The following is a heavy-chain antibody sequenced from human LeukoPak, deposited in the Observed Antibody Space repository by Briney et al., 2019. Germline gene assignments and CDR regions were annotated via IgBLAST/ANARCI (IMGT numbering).Heavy chain of an antibody. D-gene: IGHD3-3*01. V-gene: IGHV3-23*01. CDR3: AKGVFGVNRAFDY. CDR1: GSTFNTCA. Sequence: QPGGSLRLSCEASGSTFNTCAMSWVRQAPGKGLEWVSAISESGSGTYYADSVKGRFTISRDNSKNTLYLQMNSLRVDDTALYYCAKGVFGVNRAFDYWGQGTLVTVSS. CDR2: ISESGSGT. J-gene: IGHJ4*02.